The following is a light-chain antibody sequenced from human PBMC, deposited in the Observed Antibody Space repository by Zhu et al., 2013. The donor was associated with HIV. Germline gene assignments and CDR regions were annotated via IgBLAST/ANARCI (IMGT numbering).Light chain of an antibody. Sequence: DIRMTQSPSILSASVGDRVIITCRASQSIGSSLAWFQQKPGKAPKLLIYAASVLEAGVPSRFSGSGFETEFTLTINTLHPDDFATYFCQQYKRMSTFGHGTRVEI. V-gene: IGKV1-5*03. CDR2: AAS. CDR1: QSIGSS. CDR3: QQYKRMST. J-gene: IGKJ1*01.